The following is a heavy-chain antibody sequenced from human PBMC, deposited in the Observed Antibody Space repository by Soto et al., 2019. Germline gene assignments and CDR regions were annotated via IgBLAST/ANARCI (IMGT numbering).Heavy chain of an antibody. CDR3: ATDTSYGEDNAFGI. J-gene: IGHJ3*02. V-gene: IGHV3-9*01. D-gene: IGHD4-17*01. Sequence: DVQLVESGGGLVQPGRSLRLSCAASGFTFDDYAMHWVRQAPGKGLEWVSGISWNSGSIGYADYVKGRFTISRDNAKNSLCLQMDSLRAEDTALYYCATDTSYGEDNAFGIWGKGTIVTVSS. CDR2: ISWNSGSI. CDR1: GFTFDDYA.